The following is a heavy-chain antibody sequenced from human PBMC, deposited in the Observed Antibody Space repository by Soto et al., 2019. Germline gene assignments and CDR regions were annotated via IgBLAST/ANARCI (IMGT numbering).Heavy chain of an antibody. Sequence: GGSLRLSCAASGFTVSSNYMSWVRQAPGKGLEWVSVIYSGGSTYYSDSVKGRLTISRDNSKNTLYLQVNSVRADDTAVYYCAGYRGSSSGGVDYWGQGTLVTVSS. V-gene: IGHV3-53*01. CDR2: IYSGGST. CDR3: AGYRGSSSGGVDY. J-gene: IGHJ4*02. D-gene: IGHD6-6*01. CDR1: GFTVSSNY.